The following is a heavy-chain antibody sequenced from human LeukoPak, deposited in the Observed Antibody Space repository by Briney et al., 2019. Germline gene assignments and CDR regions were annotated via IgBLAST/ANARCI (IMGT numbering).Heavy chain of an antibody. CDR3: AKRISGWYIVDY. CDR2: ISYDGSNK. V-gene: IGHV3-30-3*01. D-gene: IGHD6-19*01. Sequence: GGSLRLSCAASGFTFSSYAMHWVRQAPGKGLEWVAVISYDGSNKYYADSVKGRFTISRDNSKNTLYLQMNSLRADDTAVYYCAKRISGWYIVDYWGQGTLVMVSS. CDR1: GFTFSSYA. J-gene: IGHJ4*02.